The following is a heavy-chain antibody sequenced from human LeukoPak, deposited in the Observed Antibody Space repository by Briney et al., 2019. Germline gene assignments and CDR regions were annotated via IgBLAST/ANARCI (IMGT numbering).Heavy chain of an antibody. Sequence: GGSLRLSCAASGFPFSRYTMNWVRQAPGKGLEWVSSISHDNAYIYYADSVKGRFTISRDNAKNSLYLQMSSPRAEDTAVYYCAKDLSWFGELLTAFDYWGQGTLVTVSS. J-gene: IGHJ4*02. CDR1: GFPFSRYT. CDR3: AKDLSWFGELLTAFDY. CDR2: ISHDNAYI. V-gene: IGHV3-21*01. D-gene: IGHD3-10*01.